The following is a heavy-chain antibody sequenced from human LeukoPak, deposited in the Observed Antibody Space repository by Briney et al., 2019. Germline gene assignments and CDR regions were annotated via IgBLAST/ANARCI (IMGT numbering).Heavy chain of an antibody. V-gene: IGHV4-59*12. CDR3: AREVRGGGKFDY. J-gene: IGHJ4*02. Sequence: PSETLSLTCTVSGGSISSYYWSWLRQPPGKGLEWIGYIYYSGSTNYNPSLTSRVTISVDTSKNQFSLKLSSVTAADTAVYYCAREVRGGGKFDYWGQGTLVTVSS. CDR2: IYYSGST. CDR1: GGSISSYY. D-gene: IGHD2-21*01.